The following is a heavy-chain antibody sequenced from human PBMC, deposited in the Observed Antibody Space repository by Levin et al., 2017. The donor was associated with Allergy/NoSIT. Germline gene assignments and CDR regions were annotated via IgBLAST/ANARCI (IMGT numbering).Heavy chain of an antibody. V-gene: IGHV1-8*01. D-gene: IGHD3-3*01. CDR1: GYTFTSYD. Sequence: GASVKVSCKASGYTFTSYDINWVRQATGQGLEWMGWMNPNSGNTGYAQKFQGRVTMTRNTSISTAYMELSSLRSEDTAVYYCARGAQTRYYYDFWSGYYTGIVVWGQGTTVTVSS. CDR2: MNPNSGNT. CDR3: ARGAQTRYYYDFWSGYYTGIVV. J-gene: IGHJ6*02.